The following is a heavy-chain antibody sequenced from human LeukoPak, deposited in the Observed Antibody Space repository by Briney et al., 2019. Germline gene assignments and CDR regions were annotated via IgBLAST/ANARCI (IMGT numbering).Heavy chain of an antibody. V-gene: IGHV1-2*02. J-gene: IGHJ3*02. CDR3: ARGRCSGVSCLDGFHI. D-gene: IGHD2-15*01. CDR2: INPNNGDT. Sequence: GASVKVPYQPSVYTFPAYYMLRVRQAPGQGLEWMGWINPNNGDTKYAQKFQGRVTMTSDTSISTAYMELSRLRSDDTAVYYCARGRCSGVSCLDGFHIWGQGTIVTVSS. CDR1: VYTFPAYY.